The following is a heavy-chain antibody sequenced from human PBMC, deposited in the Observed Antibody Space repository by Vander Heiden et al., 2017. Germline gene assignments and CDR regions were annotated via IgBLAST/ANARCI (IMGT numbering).Heavy chain of an antibody. CDR3: AREFGYCSGGSCFSYGMDV. V-gene: IGHV3-13*01. Sequence: EVQLVESGGGLVQPGGSLRLSCAASGFTFSSYVLHWVRQATGKGLEWVSAIGTAGDTYYPGSVKGRFTISRENAKNSLYLQMNSLRAGDTAVYYCAREFGYCSGGSCFSYGMDVWGQGTTVTVSS. J-gene: IGHJ6*02. CDR1: GFTFSSYV. D-gene: IGHD2-15*01. CDR2: IGTAGDT.